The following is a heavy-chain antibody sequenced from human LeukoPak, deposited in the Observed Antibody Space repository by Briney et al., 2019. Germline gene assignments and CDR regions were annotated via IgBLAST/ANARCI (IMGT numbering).Heavy chain of an antibody. CDR2: IYYSGST. Sequence: PSETLSLTCTVSGGSVSSGSYYWSWIRQPPGKGLEWIGYIYYSGSTNYNPSLKSRVTISVDTSKNQFSLKLSSVTAADTAVYYCARGQSVDPWGQGTLVTVSS. CDR1: GGSVSSGSYY. CDR3: ARGQSVDP. J-gene: IGHJ5*02. V-gene: IGHV4-61*01.